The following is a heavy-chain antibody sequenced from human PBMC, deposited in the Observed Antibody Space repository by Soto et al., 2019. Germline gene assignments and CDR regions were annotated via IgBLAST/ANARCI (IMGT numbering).Heavy chain of an antibody. CDR1: GGSFSGYY. Sequence: SETLSLTCAVYGGSFSGYYWSWIRQPPEKGLEWIGEINHSGSTNYNPSLKSRVTISVDTSKNQFSLKLSSVTAADTAVYYCATFYLAYCGGDCSENWFDPWGQGTLVTVSS. J-gene: IGHJ5*02. D-gene: IGHD2-21*02. CDR2: INHSGST. V-gene: IGHV4-34*01. CDR3: ATFYLAYCGGDCSENWFDP.